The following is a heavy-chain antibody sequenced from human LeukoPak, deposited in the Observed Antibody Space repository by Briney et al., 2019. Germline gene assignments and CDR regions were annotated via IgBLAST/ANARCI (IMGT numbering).Heavy chain of an antibody. CDR1: GGSIIRDGFY. V-gene: IGHV4-31*03. CDR2: IYYSGTT. CDR3: ASAPNSKYFDF. J-gene: IGHJ4*02. D-gene: IGHD1-1*01. Sequence: SETLSLTCTVSGGSIIRDGFYWSWIRQQPGKGLEWIGNIYYSGTTSYNPSLGSRFTISIDTSKNEFSLTLNSVTAADTAIYFRASAPNSKYFDFWGQGTLVTVS.